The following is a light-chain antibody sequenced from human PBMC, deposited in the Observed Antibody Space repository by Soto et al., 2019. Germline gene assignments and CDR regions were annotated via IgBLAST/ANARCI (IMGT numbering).Light chain of an antibody. CDR2: TVS. J-gene: IGKJ1*01. CDR1: QGISSW. Sequence: DIQMTQSPSSVSASVGDRVTITCRASQGISSWLAWYQQKPGKAPKLLIYTVSSLQSGVPSRFSGSGSGTEYTLTISSLQPDDFATYYCQEYNTNSRTFGQGTRVENK. CDR3: QEYNTNSRT. V-gene: IGKV1D-16*01.